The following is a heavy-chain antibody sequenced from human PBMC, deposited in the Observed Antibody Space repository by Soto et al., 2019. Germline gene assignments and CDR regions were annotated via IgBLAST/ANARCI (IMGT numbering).Heavy chain of an antibody. CDR2: ISSSSSYI. J-gene: IGHJ6*03. CDR3: ARNSVLRFLEWLLDPYYYYYMDV. Sequence: GGSLRLSCAASGFTFSSYSMNWVRQAPGKGLEWVSSISSSSSYIYYADSVKGRFTISRDNAKNSLYLQMNSLRAEDTAVYYCARNSVLRFLEWLLDPYYYYYMDVWGKGTTVTVSS. D-gene: IGHD3-3*01. V-gene: IGHV3-21*01. CDR1: GFTFSSYS.